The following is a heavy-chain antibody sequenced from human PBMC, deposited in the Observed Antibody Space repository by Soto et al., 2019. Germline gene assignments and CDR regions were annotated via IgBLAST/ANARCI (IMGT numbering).Heavy chain of an antibody. J-gene: IGHJ4*02. Sequence: SETLSLTCSIYSGSFSGYYWSWIRQPPGKGLEWIGEISQSGNTNYSPSLKSRVSISIDTSKKQFSLNLASVSAADTAVYYCARAPKVSGSSQARPDFCGQGTLVTVYS. CDR1: SGSFSGYY. D-gene: IGHD6-6*01. CDR3: ARAPKVSGSSQARPDF. CDR2: ISQSGNT. V-gene: IGHV4-34*01.